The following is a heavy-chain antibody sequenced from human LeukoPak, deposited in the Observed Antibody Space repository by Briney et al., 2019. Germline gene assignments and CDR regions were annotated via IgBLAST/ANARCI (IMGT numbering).Heavy chain of an antibody. CDR3: AREFRGYSYGRFYYYYYMDV. J-gene: IGHJ6*03. V-gene: IGHV3-48*01. D-gene: IGHD5-18*01. CDR1: GFTFSSYS. CDR2: ISSSSSTI. Sequence: GGSLRLSCAASGFTFSSYSMNWVRQAPGKGLEWVSYISSSSSTIYYADSVKGRFTISRDNAKNSLYLQMNSLRAEDTAVYYCAREFRGYSYGRFYYYYYMDVWGKGTTVTVSS.